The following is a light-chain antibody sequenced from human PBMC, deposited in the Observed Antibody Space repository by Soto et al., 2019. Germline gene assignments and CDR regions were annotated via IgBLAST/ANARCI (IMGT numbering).Light chain of an antibody. CDR2: KAT. J-gene: IGKJ1*01. V-gene: IGKV1-5*03. CDR3: IQDFISPLT. Sequence: DIQMTQSPSSLSASVGDRVTITCRASQRIDTWLAWYQQKPGAAPKLLIYKATILQSGVPSRFSGRGSGTNFTLTISSLQPEDFATYYCIQDFISPLTVGQGTKVDIK. CDR1: QRIDTW.